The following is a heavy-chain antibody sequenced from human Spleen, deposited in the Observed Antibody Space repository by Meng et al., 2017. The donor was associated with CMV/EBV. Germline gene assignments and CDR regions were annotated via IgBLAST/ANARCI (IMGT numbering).Heavy chain of an antibody. CDR1: GFTFSSYE. J-gene: IGHJ4*02. CDR3: ASLWELEGY. CDR2: ISSSGSTI. Sequence: GGSLRLSCAASGFTFSSYEMNWVRQAPGKGLEWVSYISSSGSTIYYADSVKGRFTISRDNAKNSVYLQMNSLRAEDKAIYYCASLWELEGYWGQGTLVTVSS. V-gene: IGHV3-48*03. D-gene: IGHD3-10*01.